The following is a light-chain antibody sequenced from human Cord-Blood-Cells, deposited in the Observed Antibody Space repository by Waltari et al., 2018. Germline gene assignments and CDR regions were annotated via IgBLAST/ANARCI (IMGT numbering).Light chain of an antibody. CDR3: QQYNNWPPVT. CDR2: GAS. V-gene: IGKV3-15*01. CDR1: QSVSSN. J-gene: IGKJ4*01. Sequence: EIVMTQSPATLSVSPGDRATLSCRASQSVSSNLAWYQQKPVQAPRLLIYGASTRATGIPARFSGSGSGTEFTLTISSLQSEDFAVYYCQQYNNWPPVTFGGGTKVEIK.